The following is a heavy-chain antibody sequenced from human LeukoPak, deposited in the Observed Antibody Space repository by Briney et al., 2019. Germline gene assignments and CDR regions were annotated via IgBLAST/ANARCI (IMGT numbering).Heavy chain of an antibody. CDR2: ISGSGGST. CDR1: GFTFSSYA. V-gene: IGHV3-23*01. D-gene: IGHD2-2*01. J-gene: IGHJ4*02. Sequence: GGSLRLSCAASGFTFSSYAMSWVRQAPGKGLEWVSAISGSGGSTYYADSVKGRFTISRDNPKNTLYLQMNSLRAEDTAVYYCAKDPYQTPRGNFDYWGQGTLVTVSS. CDR3: AKDPYQTPRGNFDY.